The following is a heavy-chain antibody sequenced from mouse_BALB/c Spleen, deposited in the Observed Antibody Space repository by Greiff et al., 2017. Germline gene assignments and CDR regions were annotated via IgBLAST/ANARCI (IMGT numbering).Heavy chain of an antibody. J-gene: IGHJ4*01. V-gene: IGHV5-17*02. CDR2: ISSGSSTI. CDR1: GFTFSSFG. D-gene: IGHD1-1*01. Sequence: EVNLVESGGGLVQPGGSRKLSCAASGFTFSSFGMHWVRQAPEKGLEWVAYISSGSSTIYYADTVKGRFTISRDNPKNTLFLQMTSLRSEDTAMYYCARAGTTGGFYYAMDYWGQGTSVTVSS. CDR3: ARAGTTGGFYYAMDY.